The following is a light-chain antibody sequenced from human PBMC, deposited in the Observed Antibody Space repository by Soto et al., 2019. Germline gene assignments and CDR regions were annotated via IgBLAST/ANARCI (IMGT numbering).Light chain of an antibody. CDR2: AAS. J-gene: IGKJ4*01. V-gene: IGKV1-9*01. Sequence: DIQLTQSPTFLSACVGDRVTITCRASQGISSSLAWDQQKPGKAPKILIYAASNWQSGVPSRFSGSGSGTDFTLTISIRQTEDIVTYSCQQLNNDPLTFGGGNQVEIK. CDR1: QGISSS. CDR3: QQLNNDPLT.